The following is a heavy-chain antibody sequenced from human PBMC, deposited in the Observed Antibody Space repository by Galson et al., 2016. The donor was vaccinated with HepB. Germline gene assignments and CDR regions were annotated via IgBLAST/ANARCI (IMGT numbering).Heavy chain of an antibody. J-gene: IGHJ4*02. CDR1: GFSLSSTEVA. D-gene: IGHD3-9*01. CDR2: IYWDDDK. Sequence: PALVKPTQTLTLTCTFSGFSLSSTEVAVGWIRQSPGKALEWLALIYWDDDKSYRPSLENRLTITKDTSKNQVVPTMTNMDPVDTATYYCAHSQYDNLNGYYTSGFDFWGPGTLVTVSS. CDR3: AHSQYDNLNGYYTSGFDF. V-gene: IGHV2-5*02.